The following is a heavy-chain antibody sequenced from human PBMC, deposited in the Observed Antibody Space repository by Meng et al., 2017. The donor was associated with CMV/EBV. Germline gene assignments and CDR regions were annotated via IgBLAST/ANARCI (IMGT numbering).Heavy chain of an antibody. V-gene: IGHV3-53*01. J-gene: IGHJ5*02. CDR1: GFTVSSNY. CDR3: ASMVVTRGWFDP. D-gene: IGHD4/OR15-4a*01. CDR2: IYSGGST. Sequence: GESLKISCAASGFTVSSNYMSWVRQAPGKGLEWVSVIYSGGSTYYADSVKGRFTISRDNSKNTLYLQMNSLRAEDTAVYYCASMVVTRGWFDPRGQGTLVTVSS.